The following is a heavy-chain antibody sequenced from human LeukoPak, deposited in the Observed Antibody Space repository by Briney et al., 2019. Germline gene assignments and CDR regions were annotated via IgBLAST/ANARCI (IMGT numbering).Heavy chain of an antibody. J-gene: IGHJ3*02. V-gene: IGHV3-48*03. CDR2: ISSSGSTI. CDR3: ASTCGGDCYWGNDAFDI. D-gene: IGHD2-21*02. Sequence: SGGSLRLSCAASGFTFSSYEMNWVRQAPGKGLEWVSYISSSGSTIYYADSVKGRFTISRDNAKNSLYLQMNSLRAEDTAVYYCASTCGGDCYWGNDAFDIWGQGTMVTVSS. CDR1: GFTFSSYE.